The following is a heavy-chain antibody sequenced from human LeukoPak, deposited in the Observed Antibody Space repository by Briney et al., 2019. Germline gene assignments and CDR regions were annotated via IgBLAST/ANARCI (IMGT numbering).Heavy chain of an antibody. V-gene: IGHV1-2*02. J-gene: IGHJ4*02. Sequence: ASVKVSCKASGYTFTRYYMHWVRQAPGQGLEWMGWINPNSGGTNYAQKFQGRVTMTRDTSISTAYMELSRLRSDDTAVYYCARTIKLRDSSGYWNYWGQGTLVTVSS. CDR2: INPNSGGT. CDR3: ARTIKLRDSSGYWNY. CDR1: GYTFTRYY. D-gene: IGHD3-22*01.